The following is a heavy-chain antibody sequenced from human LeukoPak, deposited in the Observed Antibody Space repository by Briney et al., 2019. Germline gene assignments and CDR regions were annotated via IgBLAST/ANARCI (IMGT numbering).Heavy chain of an antibody. V-gene: IGHV3-48*04. CDR1: GFHFIDYS. D-gene: IGHD1-1*01. J-gene: IGHJ4*02. CDR2: IGIESGNT. Sequence: GGSLRLSCTASGFHFIDYSMNWVRQAPGKGLEWISYIGIESGNTNYADSVKGRFTISADNAKKSLYLQMNSLRVEDTAVYYCARDHNYAFDNWGQGTLVSVSS. CDR3: ARDHNYAFDN.